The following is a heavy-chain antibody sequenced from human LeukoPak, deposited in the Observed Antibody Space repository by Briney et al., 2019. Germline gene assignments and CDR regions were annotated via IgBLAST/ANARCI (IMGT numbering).Heavy chain of an antibody. CDR2: ISNDGGNK. V-gene: IGHV3-30*01. Sequence: GGSLRLSCAASGFTFSSHAMHWVRQAPGKGLEWVAVISNDGGNKHYADSVKGRFTISRDNSKNTLYLQMNSLRAEDTAVYYCARVRSVVTYDYWGQGTLVTVS. CDR1: GFTFSSHA. CDR3: ARVRSVVTYDY. J-gene: IGHJ4*02. D-gene: IGHD4-23*01.